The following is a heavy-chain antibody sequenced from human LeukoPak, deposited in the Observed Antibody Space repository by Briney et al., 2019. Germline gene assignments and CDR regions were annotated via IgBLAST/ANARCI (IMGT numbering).Heavy chain of an antibody. Sequence: GGSLRLSCAASGFTFSRYSMNWVRQAPGKGPEWIAYVTSSSRTIYYADSVKGRFTISRDNAKSSLYLQLDSLRAEDTAVYYCARDLIGGNAYDYWGQGALVTVSS. CDR3: ARDLIGGNAYDY. J-gene: IGHJ4*02. CDR1: GFTFSRYS. V-gene: IGHV3-48*01. CDR2: VTSSSRTI. D-gene: IGHD2-15*01.